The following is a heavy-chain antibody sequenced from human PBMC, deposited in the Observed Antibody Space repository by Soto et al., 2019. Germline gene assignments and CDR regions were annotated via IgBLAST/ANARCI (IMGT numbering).Heavy chain of an antibody. D-gene: IGHD3-10*01. CDR1: GYTFTSYG. CDR2: ISAYNGNT. Sequence: GASVKVSCKASGYTFTSYGISWVRQAPGQGLEWVGWISAYNGNTNYAQKLQGRATMTTDTSTSTAYMELRSLRSDDTAVYYCSGNPTNRVRGYNWFDPSGQGTLVTVSS. J-gene: IGHJ5*02. V-gene: IGHV1-18*04. CDR3: SGNPTNRVRGYNWFDP.